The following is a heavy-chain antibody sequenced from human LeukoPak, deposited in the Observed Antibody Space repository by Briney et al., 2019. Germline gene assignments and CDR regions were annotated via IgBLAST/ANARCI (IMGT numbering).Heavy chain of an antibody. Sequence: KPPETLSLTCTVSGGSISSDYWSWIRQPPGKGRNGIGYIYYSGSTNYDPSLKSRVTISVDTSKNQFSLKLSSLTAADTAVYYCARCTSGWSTFDYWGQGTLVTVSS. J-gene: IGHJ4*02. CDR1: GGSISSDY. V-gene: IGHV4-59*08. D-gene: IGHD6-19*01. CDR2: IYYSGST. CDR3: ARCTSGWSTFDY.